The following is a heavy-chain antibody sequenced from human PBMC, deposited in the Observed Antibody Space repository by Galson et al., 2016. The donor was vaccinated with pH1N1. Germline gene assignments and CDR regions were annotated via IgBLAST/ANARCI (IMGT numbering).Heavy chain of an antibody. J-gene: IGHJ3*02. Sequence: SLRLSCAASGFSFSNFVMSWVRQAPGKGLEWVSSISGTSLSRYYTDSVKGRFTTTRDNSRNTLLLQMDSLRVEDTAIYYCTNEFTGGYFAGFEIWGQGRMVTVSS. V-gene: IGHV3-23*01. CDR3: TNEFTGGYFAGFEI. CDR1: GFSFSNFV. D-gene: IGHD7-27*01. CDR2: ISGTSLSR.